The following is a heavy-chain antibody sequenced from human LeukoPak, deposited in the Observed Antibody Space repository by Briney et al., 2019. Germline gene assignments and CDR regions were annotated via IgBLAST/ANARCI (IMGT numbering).Heavy chain of an antibody. D-gene: IGHD1-26*01. V-gene: IGHV1-46*01. CDR3: ARDNSVGAIAWWFDP. CDR2: INPTGTGT. CDR1: GYTFINNW. J-gene: IGHJ5*02. Sequence: ASVKVSCKASGYTFINNWMHWVRQAPGQGLEWIGLINPTGTGTLYAQKFQGRVTMTRDMSTSTDYMELSSLRSKDTAVYYCARDNSVGAIAWWFDPWGQGTLVTVSS.